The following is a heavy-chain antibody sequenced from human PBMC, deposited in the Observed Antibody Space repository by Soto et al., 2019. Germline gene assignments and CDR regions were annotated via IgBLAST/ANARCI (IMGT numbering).Heavy chain of an antibody. D-gene: IGHD3-10*01. CDR1: GGTFSSYA. Sequence: QVQLVQSGAEVKKPGSSVKVSCKASGGTFSSYAISWVRQAPGQGIEWMGGIIPIFGTANYAQKFQGRVTITADESTSTADMELSSLGSEDTAVYYCATSPRGRITMVRGVMGGMDVWGQGTTVTVSS. V-gene: IGHV1-69*12. CDR2: IIPIFGTA. CDR3: ATSPRGRITMVRGVMGGMDV. J-gene: IGHJ6*02.